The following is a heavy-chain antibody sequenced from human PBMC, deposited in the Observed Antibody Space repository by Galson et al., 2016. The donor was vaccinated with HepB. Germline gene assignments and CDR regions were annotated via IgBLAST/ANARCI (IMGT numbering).Heavy chain of an antibody. V-gene: IGHV4-39*01. J-gene: IGHJ5*02. Sequence: SETLSLTCSVSGQSISSSSYYWGWVRQPPGKGLEWIGNIYYSGRTYYNPSLKSRVTIFVDASKNQFFLKLTSVTAADTAVYYCVRRAVGVSLLGWWFDPWGQGTLVTVSS. D-gene: IGHD5/OR15-5a*01. CDR2: IYYSGRT. CDR1: GQSISSSSYY. CDR3: VRRAVGVSLLGWWFDP.